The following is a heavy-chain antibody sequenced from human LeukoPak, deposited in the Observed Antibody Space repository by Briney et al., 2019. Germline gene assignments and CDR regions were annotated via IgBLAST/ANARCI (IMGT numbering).Heavy chain of an antibody. CDR2: IIPILGIA. Sequence: SVKVSCKASGYTFTYYYLHWVRQAPGQGLEWMGRIIPILGIANYAQKFQGRVTITADKSTSTAYMELSSLRSEDTAVYYCARGADYERSKFDYWGQGTLVTVSS. CDR1: GYTFTYYY. J-gene: IGHJ4*02. V-gene: IGHV1-69*04. D-gene: IGHD3-16*01. CDR3: ARGADYERSKFDY.